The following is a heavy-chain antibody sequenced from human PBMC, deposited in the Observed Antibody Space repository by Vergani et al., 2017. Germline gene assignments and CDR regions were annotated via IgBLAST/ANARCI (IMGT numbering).Heavy chain of an antibody. Sequence: QVQLVQSGAEVKKPGSSVQVSCKASVGTFSSYAISWVRPAPGQGLEWMGGIITIFGTANYAQKFPGRVTITADKSTSTAYMELSSLRSEDTAVYYCARGDGSGSYSFDYWGQGTLVTVSS. CDR2: IITIFGTA. D-gene: IGHD3-10*01. J-gene: IGHJ4*02. CDR3: ARGDGSGSYSFDY. CDR1: VGTFSSYA. V-gene: IGHV1-69*06.